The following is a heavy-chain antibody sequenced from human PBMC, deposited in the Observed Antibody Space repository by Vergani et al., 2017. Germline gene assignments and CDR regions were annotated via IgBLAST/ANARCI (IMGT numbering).Heavy chain of an antibody. CDR1: GFTFSSYA. CDR2: ISGSGGST. Sequence: EVQLLESGGGLVQPGGSLRLSCAASGFTFSSYAMSWVRQAPGKGLEWVSAISGSGGSTYYADSVKGRFTISRDNSKNTLYLQMNSLRAEDTAVYYCAKDEGGLTTVTTFDYWSQGTLVTVSS. D-gene: IGHD4-17*01. CDR3: AKDEGGLTTVTTFDY. J-gene: IGHJ4*02. V-gene: IGHV3-23*01.